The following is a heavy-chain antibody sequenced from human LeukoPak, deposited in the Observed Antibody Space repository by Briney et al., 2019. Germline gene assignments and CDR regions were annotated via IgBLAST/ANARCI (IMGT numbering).Heavy chain of an antibody. J-gene: IGHJ4*02. V-gene: IGHV3-9*01. Sequence: PGGSLRLSCAASGFTFSSSAMSWVRQVPGKGLEWVSGISWNSGSIGYADSVKGRFTISRDNAKNSLYLQMNSLRAEDTALYYCAKGFDYYGSGSYWNYWGQGTLVTVSS. CDR3: AKGFDYYGSGSYWNY. CDR1: GFTFSSSA. D-gene: IGHD3-10*01. CDR2: ISWNSGSI.